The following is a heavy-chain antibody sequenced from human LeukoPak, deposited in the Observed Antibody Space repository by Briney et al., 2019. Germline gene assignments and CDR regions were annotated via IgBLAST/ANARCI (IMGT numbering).Heavy chain of an antibody. CDR1: GFTFSSYA. CDR3: AKLYLDIVVVPAAVDY. CDR2: ISGSGGST. Sequence: GGSLRLSCAASGFTFSSYAMSWVRQAPGKGLEWVSAISGSGGSTYYADSVKGRFTISRDNSKNTLYLQMNSLRAEDTAVYYCAKLYLDIVVVPAAVDYWGQGTLVTVSS. V-gene: IGHV3-23*01. J-gene: IGHJ4*02. D-gene: IGHD2-2*01.